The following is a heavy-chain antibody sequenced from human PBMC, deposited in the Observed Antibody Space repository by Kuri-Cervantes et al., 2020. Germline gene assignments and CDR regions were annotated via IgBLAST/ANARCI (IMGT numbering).Heavy chain of an antibody. V-gene: IGHV3-48*01. D-gene: IGHD5-24*01. CDR2: ISSSSSTI. J-gene: IGHJ4*02. Sequence: GGSLRLSCAASGFTFSSYSMNWVRQAPGKGLEWVSYISSSSSTIYYADSVKGRFTISRDSSDNTLYLQMNSLRAEDTAAYFCAKGGSNYDFWGQGTLVTVSS. CDR1: GFTFSSYS. CDR3: AKGGSNYDF.